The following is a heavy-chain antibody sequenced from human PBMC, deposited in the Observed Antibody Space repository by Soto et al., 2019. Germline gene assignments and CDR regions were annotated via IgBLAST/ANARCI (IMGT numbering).Heavy chain of an antibody. V-gene: IGHV2-5*02. CDR2: VYWDDDK. D-gene: IGHD5-18*01. J-gene: IGHJ1*01. CDR3: AHKGGFGYPGS. Sequence: QITLKESGPMLVKPTQALTLTCTCSGFSLTTSGVGVGWIRQPPGKALEWLALVYWDDDKRYSPSLTNRLTLSRDTSKNQGVLTLTNVVPTDTGTCCCAHKGGFGYPGSWGQGIMVTVSS. CDR1: GFSLTTSGVG.